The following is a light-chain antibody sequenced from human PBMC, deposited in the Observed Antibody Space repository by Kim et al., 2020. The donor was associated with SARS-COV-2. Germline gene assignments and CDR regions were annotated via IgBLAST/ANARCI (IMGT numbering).Light chain of an antibody. Sequence: GGTVTFTCGLRSGSVSTRHYPSWPQQTPGQVPRTLIYSADTRSSGVPDRFSGAILGNKAALTITGAQADDESDYYCMLYMGNGISVFGGGTQLTVL. J-gene: IGLJ3*02. V-gene: IGLV8-61*01. CDR3: MLYMGNGISV. CDR1: SGSVSTRHY. CDR2: SAD.